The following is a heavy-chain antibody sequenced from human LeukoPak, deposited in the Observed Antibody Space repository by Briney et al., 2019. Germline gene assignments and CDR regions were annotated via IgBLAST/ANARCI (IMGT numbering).Heavy chain of an antibody. CDR1: GFTFNSYE. V-gene: IGHV3-48*03. D-gene: IGHD6-19*01. CDR3: ARGESSGWDRQDFFDY. J-gene: IGHJ4*02. Sequence: GGSLRLSCAASGFTFNSYEMNWVRQAPGKGLEGGSYISSTSSTIYYADSVRGRFTISRDKAKNSLHLQMISLRAEDTAVYYCARGESSGWDRQDFFDYWGQGTLVTVSS. CDR2: ISSTSSTI.